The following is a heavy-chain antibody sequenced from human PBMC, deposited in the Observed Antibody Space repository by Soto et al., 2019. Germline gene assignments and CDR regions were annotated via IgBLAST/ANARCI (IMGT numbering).Heavy chain of an antibody. Sequence: GSVKVSCKASGYTFTSYAMNWGRQAAGQSLDWMGWINAGNGNTKYSQKFQGRVTITSDTSASTAYMELSSLRSEDTAVYYCARDNHSSGWYGYYYYYGMDVWGQGTTVTVS. CDR3: ARDNHSSGWYGYYYYYGMDV. CDR1: GYTFTSYA. V-gene: IGHV1-3*01. D-gene: IGHD6-19*01. J-gene: IGHJ6*02. CDR2: INAGNGNT.